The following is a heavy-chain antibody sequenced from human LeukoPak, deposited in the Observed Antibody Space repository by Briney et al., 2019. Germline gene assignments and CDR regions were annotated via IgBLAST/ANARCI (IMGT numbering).Heavy chain of an antibody. V-gene: IGHV3-66*01. CDR2: IYSGGST. D-gene: IGHD5-18*01. Sequence: GGSLRLSCAASRFTVSSNYMSWVRQAPGKGLEWVSVIYSGGSTYYADSVKGRFTISRDNSKNTLYLQMNSLRVEDTAVYYCARDPGYDYGYDYWGQGTLVTVSS. CDR1: RFTVSSNY. J-gene: IGHJ4*02. CDR3: ARDPGYDYGYDY.